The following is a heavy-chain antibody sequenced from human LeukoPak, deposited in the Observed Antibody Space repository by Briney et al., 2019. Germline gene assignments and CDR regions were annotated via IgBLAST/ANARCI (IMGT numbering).Heavy chain of an antibody. J-gene: IGHJ4*02. D-gene: IGHD6-19*01. CDR3: ARDVQAGPGY. CDR2: INSDGSRT. CDR1: GFTFSSYW. V-gene: IGHV3-74*01. Sequence: GGSLRLSCAASGFTFSSYWMHWVRQAPGKGLVWVSRINSDGSRTTYADSVKGRFTISRDDAKNTLHLQMNSLRAEDTAVYYCARDVQAGPGYWGQGTLVTVSS.